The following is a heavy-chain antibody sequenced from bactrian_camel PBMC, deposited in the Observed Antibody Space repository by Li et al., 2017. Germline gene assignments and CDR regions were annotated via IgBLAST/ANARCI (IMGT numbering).Heavy chain of an antibody. CDR3: ARDITFITLCGY. J-gene: IGHJ6*01. CDR2: IYVGGDST. D-gene: IGHD1*01. Sequence: DVQLVESGGESVQAGGSLRLSCAVHGYAVLGKALTWFRQAPGKEREAVATIYVGGDSTLYADSVKGRFTISRDKSKNMLYLQMNSLKLEDTAVYYCARDITFITLCGYWGLGTQVTVS. CDR1: GYAVLGKA. V-gene: IGHV3S31*01.